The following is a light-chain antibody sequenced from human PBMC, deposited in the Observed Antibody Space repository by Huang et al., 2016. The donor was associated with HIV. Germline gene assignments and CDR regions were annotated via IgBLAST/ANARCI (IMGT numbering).Light chain of an antibody. J-gene: IGKJ2*01. CDR2: WAA. Sequence: DIVMTQSPDSLAVSLGERATINCKSSQSLLYNSNNRNSLAWYQQKPGQPPKLLIYWAATRESGVPDRFSGSGSGTDFTLTIRSLQAEDVAVYYCQQDFSTPRTFGQGTKLEIK. V-gene: IGKV4-1*01. CDR3: QQDFSTPRT. CDR1: QSLLYNSNNRNS.